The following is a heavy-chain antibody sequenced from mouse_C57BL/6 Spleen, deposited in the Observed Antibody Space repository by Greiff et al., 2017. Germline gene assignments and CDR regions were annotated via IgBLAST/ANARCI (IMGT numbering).Heavy chain of an antibody. J-gene: IGHJ2*01. V-gene: IGHV5-4*01. CDR2: ISDGGSYT. Sequence: EVQLVESGGGLVKPGGSLKLSCAASGFTFSSYAMSWVRQTPEKRLEWVATISDGGSYTYYPDNVKGRFTISRDNAKNNLYLQMSHLKSEDTAMYYCARSPTIVTTSFDYWGQGTTLTVSS. D-gene: IGHD2-5*01. CDR3: ARSPTIVTTSFDY. CDR1: GFTFSSYA.